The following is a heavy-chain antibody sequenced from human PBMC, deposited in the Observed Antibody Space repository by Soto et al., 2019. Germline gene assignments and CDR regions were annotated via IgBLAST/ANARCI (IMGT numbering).Heavy chain of an antibody. D-gene: IGHD6-13*01. CDR1: GFTFTSSA. CDR3: AAPGTADGNYYYHGMGV. V-gene: IGHV1-58*01. CDR2: IVVGSGNT. Sequence: SVKVSCKASGFTFTSSAVQWVRQARGQRLERIGWIVVGSGNTNYAQKFQERVTITRDMSTSTAYMELSSLRSEDTAVYYCAAPGTADGNYYYHGMGVWGQGGTV. J-gene: IGHJ6*02.